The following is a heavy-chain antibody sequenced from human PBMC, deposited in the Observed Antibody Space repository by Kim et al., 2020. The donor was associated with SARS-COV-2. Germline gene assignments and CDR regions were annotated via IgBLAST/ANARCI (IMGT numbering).Heavy chain of an antibody. V-gene: IGHV3-7*03. D-gene: IGHD3-10*01. CDR2: IKFNGREQ. Sequence: GGSLRLSCVAFGLTFNNYWMTWVRQAPGKGLEWVANIKFNGREQYYVGSVKGRFTISRDNAQSSLYLQMNSLRVDDTAIYYCASGKGDYYGSASFDYWGQGALVTVSS. J-gene: IGHJ4*02. CDR1: GLTFNNYW. CDR3: ASGKGDYYGSASFDY.